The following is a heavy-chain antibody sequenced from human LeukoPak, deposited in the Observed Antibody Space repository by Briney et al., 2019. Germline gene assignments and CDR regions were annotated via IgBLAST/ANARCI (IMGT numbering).Heavy chain of an antibody. Sequence: GGSLRLSCAASGFTFSSYEMNWVRQAPGKGLEWVSFISSSGGTIYYADSVKGRFTISRDNAKNSLYLQMNSLRAEDTAVYYCARKGGLTTRSFFWFDPRGQGTLVTVSS. D-gene: IGHD4/OR15-4a*01. CDR1: GFTFSSYE. CDR2: ISSSGGTI. CDR3: ARKGGLTTRSFFWFDP. J-gene: IGHJ5*02. V-gene: IGHV3-48*03.